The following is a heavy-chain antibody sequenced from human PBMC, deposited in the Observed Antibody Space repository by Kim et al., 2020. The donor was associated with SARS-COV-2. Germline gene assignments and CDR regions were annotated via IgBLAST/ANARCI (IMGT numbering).Heavy chain of an antibody. CDR3: ARDSGSSGIGGFDP. V-gene: IGHV1-2*02. J-gene: IGHJ5*02. D-gene: IGHD6-13*01. Sequence: AQKCQGRVTMTRDTSISTAYMELSRLRSDDTAVYYCARDSGSSGIGGFDPWGQGTLVTVSS.